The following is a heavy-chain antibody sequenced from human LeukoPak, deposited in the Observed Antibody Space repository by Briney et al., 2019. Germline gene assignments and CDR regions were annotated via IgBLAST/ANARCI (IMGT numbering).Heavy chain of an antibody. D-gene: IGHD3-22*01. CDR3: ASYYYDSSGYPNLDY. J-gene: IGHJ4*02. CDR2: IIPIFGTA. CDR1: GGTFSSYA. Sequence: ASVKVSCKASGGTFSSYAISWVRQAPGQGLEWTGGIIPIFGTANYAQKFQGRVTITRDTSASTAYMELSSLRSEDTAVYYCASYYYDSSGYPNLDYWGQGTLVTVSS. V-gene: IGHV1-69*05.